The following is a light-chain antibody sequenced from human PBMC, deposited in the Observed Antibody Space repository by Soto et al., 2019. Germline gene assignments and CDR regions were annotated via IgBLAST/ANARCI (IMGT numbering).Light chain of an antibody. J-gene: IGKJ1*01. V-gene: IGKV1-5*03. CDR1: QSISSW. Sequence: DIQMTQSPSTLSASVGDRVTITCRASQSISSWLAWYQQRPGKAPKLLIYKASSLESGAPARFSGSGSGTEFTLTISSLQPDDFATFYCQQYNSYPGTFGLGTKVEIK. CDR3: QQYNSYPGT. CDR2: KAS.